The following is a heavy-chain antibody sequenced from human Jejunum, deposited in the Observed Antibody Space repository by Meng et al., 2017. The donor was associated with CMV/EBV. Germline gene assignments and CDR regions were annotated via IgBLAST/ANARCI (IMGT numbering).Heavy chain of an antibody. CDR1: GFTSSDDN. CDR2: ITKSDDGTKT. V-gene: IGHV3-72*01. CDR3: ARESMKGGGFDY. Sequence: ASGFTSSDDNMDWYRQAPGKGLEWISRITKSDDGTKTRNAASEKGRFTIPRDDSNNSLYLQMNSLKTEDAAVYLCARESMKGGGFDYWGRGTLVTVSS. D-gene: IGHD3-10*01. J-gene: IGHJ4*02.